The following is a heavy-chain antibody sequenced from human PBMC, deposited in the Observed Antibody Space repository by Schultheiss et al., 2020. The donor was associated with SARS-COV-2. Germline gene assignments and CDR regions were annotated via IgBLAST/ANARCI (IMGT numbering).Heavy chain of an antibody. CDR2: ISSSSSTI. J-gene: IGHJ4*02. CDR3: ARDPVYYGSGGGFDY. D-gene: IGHD3-10*01. Sequence: GGSLRLSCAASGFTFSSYAMHWVRQAPGKGLEWVSYISSSSSTIYYADSVKGRFTISRDNAKNSLYLQMNSLRAEDTAVYYCARDPVYYGSGGGFDYWGQGTLVTVSS. V-gene: IGHV3-48*04. CDR1: GFTFSSYA.